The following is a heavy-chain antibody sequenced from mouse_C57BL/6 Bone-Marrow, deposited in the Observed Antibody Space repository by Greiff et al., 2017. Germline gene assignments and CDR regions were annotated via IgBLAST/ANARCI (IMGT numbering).Heavy chain of an antibody. CDR3: ARGLRRAGFAY. CDR2: ISSGSSTI. J-gene: IGHJ3*01. Sequence: EVQRVESGGGLVKPGGSLKLSCAASGFTFSDYGMHWVRQAPEKGLEWVAYISSGSSTIYYADTVKGRFTISRDNAKNTLFLQMTSLRSEDTAMYYCARGLRRAGFAYWGQGTLVTVSA. CDR1: GFTFSDYG. D-gene: IGHD2-2*01. V-gene: IGHV5-17*01.